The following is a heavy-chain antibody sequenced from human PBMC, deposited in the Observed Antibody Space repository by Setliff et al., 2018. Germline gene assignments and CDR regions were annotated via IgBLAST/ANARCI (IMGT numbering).Heavy chain of an antibody. Sequence: LSLTCTVSGGSISSISYYWGWIRQPPGKGLEWIGSIYHSGSTYYNPSLKSRVTISVDTSKNQFSLKLSSVTAADTAVYYCARRRYRGSYYNPTGRAFDIWGQGTMVTVSS. J-gene: IGHJ3*02. V-gene: IGHV4-39*07. CDR1: GGSISSISYY. CDR3: ARRRYRGSYYNPTGRAFDI. CDR2: IYHSGST. D-gene: IGHD1-26*01.